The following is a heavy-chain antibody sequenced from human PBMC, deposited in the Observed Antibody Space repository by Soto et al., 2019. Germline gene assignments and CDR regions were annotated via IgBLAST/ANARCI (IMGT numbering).Heavy chain of an antibody. D-gene: IGHD2-2*01. CDR2: ITSGGTK. V-gene: IGHV3-23*01. Sequence: EVQLLESGGGLVQSGGSLRLSCAASGFTFRTYAMSWVRQAPGKGLEWVSAITSGGTKYYADSVMGRFTISRDNSKNNIYLQKNSMRAKDTALYYCAKDHAHCSSTTCYTYWYFDLWGRGTLVTVSS. CDR3: AKDHAHCSSTTCYTYWYFDL. J-gene: IGHJ2*01. CDR1: GFTFRTYA.